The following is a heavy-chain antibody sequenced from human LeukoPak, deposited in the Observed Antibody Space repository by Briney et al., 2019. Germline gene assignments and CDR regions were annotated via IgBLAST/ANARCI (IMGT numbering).Heavy chain of an antibody. Sequence: GGSLRLSCAPSGFTFTNNWMTWVRQAPGKGLEWVANIKPDDSEKYYVGSVKGRFTISRDNVKNSVYLQMNSLRAEDTAVYYCASPYYYGSGKVSPFDYWGQGTLVTVSS. J-gene: IGHJ4*02. V-gene: IGHV3-7*03. D-gene: IGHD3-10*01. CDR2: IKPDDSEK. CDR3: ASPYYYGSGKVSPFDY. CDR1: GFTFTNNW.